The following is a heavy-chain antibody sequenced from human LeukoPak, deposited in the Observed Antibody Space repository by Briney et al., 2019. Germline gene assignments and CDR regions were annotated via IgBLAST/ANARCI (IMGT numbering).Heavy chain of an antibody. D-gene: IGHD5-24*01. Sequence: PSGTLSLTCTVSGGSISSSSYYWGWIRQPPGKGLEWIGSIYYSGSTYYNPSLKSRVTISVDTSKNQFSLKLSSVTAADTAVYYCARHVGATGRWSDPWGQGTLVTVSS. CDR1: GGSISSSSYY. CDR2: IYYSGST. J-gene: IGHJ5*02. CDR3: ARHVGATGRWSDP. V-gene: IGHV4-39*01.